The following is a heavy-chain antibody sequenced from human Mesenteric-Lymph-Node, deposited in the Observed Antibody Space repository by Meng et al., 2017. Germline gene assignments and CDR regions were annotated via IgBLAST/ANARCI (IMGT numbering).Heavy chain of an antibody. J-gene: IGHJ3*02. CDR3: AHRQGYQLLFAFDI. V-gene: IGHV2-5*01. CDR2: IYWNDDK. CDR1: GFSLSTSGVG. Sequence: SGPTLVKPTQTLTLTCTFSGFSLSTSGVGVGWIRQPPGKALEWLALIYWNDDKRYSPSLKSRLTLTKDTSKNQVVLTMTNMDPVDTATYYCAHRQGYQLLFAFDIWGQGTMVTVSS. D-gene: IGHD2-2*01.